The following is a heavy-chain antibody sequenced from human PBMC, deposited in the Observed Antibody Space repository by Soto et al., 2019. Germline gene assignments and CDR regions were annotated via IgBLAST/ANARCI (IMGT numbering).Heavy chain of an antibody. Sequence: SETLSLTCTVSGGSISSSSYYWGWIRQPPGKGLEWIGSIYYSGSTYYNPSLKSRVTISVDTSKNQFSLKLSSVTAADTAVYYCARRDFWSGYGPHWFDPWGQGTLVTV. CDR2: IYYSGST. CDR1: GGSISSSSYY. CDR3: ARRDFWSGYGPHWFDP. V-gene: IGHV4-39*01. D-gene: IGHD3-3*01. J-gene: IGHJ5*02.